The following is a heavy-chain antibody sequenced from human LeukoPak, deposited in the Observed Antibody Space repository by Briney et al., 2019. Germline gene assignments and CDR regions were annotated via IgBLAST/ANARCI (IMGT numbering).Heavy chain of an antibody. Sequence: PGGSLTLYCAATGFTFSSHAMGWLRQAPGKGLEWVSSISGSGGSTFYADSVKGRFTISRDNSKNTLSLQMRSLRAEDTAVYYCANLIIAAVGYEYFQDWGQGTLVTVSS. J-gene: IGHJ1*01. CDR1: GFTFSSHA. CDR2: ISGSGGST. D-gene: IGHD2-2*03. V-gene: IGHV3-23*01. CDR3: ANLIIAAVGYEYFQD.